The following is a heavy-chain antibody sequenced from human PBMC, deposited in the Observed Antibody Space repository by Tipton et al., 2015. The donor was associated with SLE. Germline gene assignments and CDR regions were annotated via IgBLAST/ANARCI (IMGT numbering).Heavy chain of an antibody. D-gene: IGHD5-18*01. Sequence: TLSLTCTVSGGSISSYYWGWIRQPPGKGLGWIGYIYYSGSTNYNPSLKSRGTISVDTSKNQFSLKLSSVTAADTAVYYCARVHSYGFIYYYYYYMDVWGKGTTVTVSS. CDR2: IYYSGST. J-gene: IGHJ6*03. V-gene: IGHV4-59*01. CDR1: GGSISSYY. CDR3: ARVHSYGFIYYYYYYMDV.